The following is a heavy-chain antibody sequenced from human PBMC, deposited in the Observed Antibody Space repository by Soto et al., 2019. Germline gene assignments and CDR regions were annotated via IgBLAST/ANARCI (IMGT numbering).Heavy chain of an antibody. J-gene: IGHJ4*02. D-gene: IGHD3-22*01. CDR2: ISPYSGKT. Sequence: QIQLVQSGTEVRKPGASAKVSCKTSGYTFTNNDVCWVRQTPGQGLEWMGWISPYSGKTNYAQKFKGRVTMTTDTSTSTVYMELTSLTSDDTALYYCAREGLLLLPDYWGQGTLVTVSS. CDR3: AREGLLLLPDY. CDR1: GYTFTNND. V-gene: IGHV1-18*01.